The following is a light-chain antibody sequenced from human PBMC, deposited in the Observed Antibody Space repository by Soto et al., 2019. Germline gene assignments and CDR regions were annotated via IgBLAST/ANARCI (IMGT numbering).Light chain of an antibody. Sequence: EIVMTQSPATLSVSPRERATLSCRASQSVGSNLAWYQQKPGQAPRLLIYGASTRATGIPARFSGSGSGTEFTLTISSLQSEDFAFYYCQQYSNWHFTFGPGTKVHIK. CDR1: QSVGSN. J-gene: IGKJ3*01. CDR2: GAS. V-gene: IGKV3-15*01. CDR3: QQYSNWHFT.